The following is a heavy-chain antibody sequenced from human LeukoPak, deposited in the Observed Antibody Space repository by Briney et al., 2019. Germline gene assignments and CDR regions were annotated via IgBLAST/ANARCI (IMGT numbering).Heavy chain of an antibody. V-gene: IGHV3-15*01. CDR1: GFTFSNSC. J-gene: IGHJ5*02. D-gene: IGHD2-15*01. CDR2: IKSKTDGWTT. CDR3: TTDPQSHIVLPISEVFDP. Sequence: GGSLRLSCAASGFTFSNSCMSWVRQAPGKGLEWVSRIKSKTDGWTTDYAAPVKGRFTMSRDESKNTLYLQMTSLKPEDTAVYYCTTDPQSHIVLPISEVFDPWGQGTLVTVSS.